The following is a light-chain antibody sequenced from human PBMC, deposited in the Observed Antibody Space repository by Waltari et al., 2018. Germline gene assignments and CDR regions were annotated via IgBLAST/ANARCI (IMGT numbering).Light chain of an antibody. V-gene: IGKV3-20*01. CDR2: DAS. J-gene: IGKJ4*01. CDR1: QSISY. CDR3: QQYGNSPVS. Sequence: ESVLTQSPGTLSLSPGERATLSSRASQSISYLAWYQQKAGQAPRLLIYDASRRTTGVPDRFSGSGSGTDFTLSISRLEPEDSAVYYCQQYGNSPVSFGGGTRVEIK.